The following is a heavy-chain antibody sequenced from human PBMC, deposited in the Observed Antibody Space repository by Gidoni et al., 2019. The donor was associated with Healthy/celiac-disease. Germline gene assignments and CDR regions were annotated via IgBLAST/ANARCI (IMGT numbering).Heavy chain of an antibody. Sequence: EVQLVESGGGLVQPGRSLRLSCAPPGFTFDGYTMHWVRQVPGKGLEGVSGISWNSGSIGYADSVKGRFTISRDNAKNSLYLQMNSLRAEDTALYYCAKGRAAGYGGNSALDYFDYGGQGTLVTVSS. J-gene: IGHJ4*02. CDR3: AKGRAAGYGGNSALDYFDY. CDR1: GFTFDGYT. D-gene: IGHD2-21*02. V-gene: IGHV3-9*01. CDR2: ISWNSGSI.